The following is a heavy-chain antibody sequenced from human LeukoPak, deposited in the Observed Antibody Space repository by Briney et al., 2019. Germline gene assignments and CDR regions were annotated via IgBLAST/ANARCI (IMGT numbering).Heavy chain of an antibody. Sequence: GESLKISCKSSGYSFTSYWIGWVRQMPGKGLEWMGIIYPGDSDTRYSPSFQGQVTISADKSISTAYLQWSSLKASDTAMYYCARQGGLYYYDSSGSEYYFDYWGQGTLVTVSS. CDR3: ARQGGLYYYDSSGSEYYFDY. CDR1: GYSFTSYW. D-gene: IGHD3-22*01. V-gene: IGHV5-51*01. CDR2: IYPGDSDT. J-gene: IGHJ4*02.